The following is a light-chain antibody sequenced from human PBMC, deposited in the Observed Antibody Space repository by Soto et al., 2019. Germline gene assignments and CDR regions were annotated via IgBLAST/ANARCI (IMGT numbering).Light chain of an antibody. CDR3: QQSNIWPPVT. CDR2: GAF. CDR1: ESVTNY. Sequence: EIVLTQSPATLSLSPGERGTLSCSASESVTNYLAWYQQKPGQAPRLLIYGAFNRATGIPARFSGSGSGADFTLTISSLEPEDFAVYYCQQSNIWPPVTFGQGTRLEIK. J-gene: IGKJ5*01. V-gene: IGKV3-11*01.